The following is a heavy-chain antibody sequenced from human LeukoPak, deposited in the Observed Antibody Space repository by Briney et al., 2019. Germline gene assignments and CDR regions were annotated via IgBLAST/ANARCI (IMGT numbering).Heavy chain of an antibody. J-gene: IGHJ3*02. Sequence: SETLSLTCTVSGGSVTSGSYYWSWIRQPPGKGLEWIGYVYYTGGTNYNPSLKSRVTISVGTSKNQFSLRLSSVTAADTAVYYCARSEGGRAFDIWGQGTMVTVSS. CDR3: ARSEGGRAFDI. V-gene: IGHV4-61*01. CDR2: VYYTGGT. D-gene: IGHD1-26*01. CDR1: GGSVTSGSYY.